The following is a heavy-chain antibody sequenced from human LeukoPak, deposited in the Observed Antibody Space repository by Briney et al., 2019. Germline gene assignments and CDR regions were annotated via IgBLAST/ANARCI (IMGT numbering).Heavy chain of an antibody. J-gene: IGHJ6*02. D-gene: IGHD6-13*01. CDR2: IKQDGSEK. CDR1: GFTFSSYW. Sequence: GGSLRPSCAASGFTFSSYWMSWVRQAPGKGLEWVANIKQDGSEKYYVDSVKGRFTISRDNAKNSLYLQMNNLRAEDTAVYYCARDNPGYSSSCYNNYYYGIDVWGQGTTVTVSS. V-gene: IGHV3-7*01. CDR3: ARDNPGYSSSCYNNYYYGIDV.